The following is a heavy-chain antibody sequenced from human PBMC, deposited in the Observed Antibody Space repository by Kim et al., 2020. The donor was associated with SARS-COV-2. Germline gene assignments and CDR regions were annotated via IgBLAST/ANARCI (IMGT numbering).Heavy chain of an antibody. V-gene: IGHV3-9*01. Sequence: GGSLRLSCAASGFTFNDYAMHWVRQAPGKGLEWVSGISWNSNTIGYADSVKGRFTISRDSARHSLYLQMNSLRAEDTALYFCAKEKRSYYYGAGAFDFWGQGTMVTVS. CDR2: ISWNSNTI. CDR1: GFTFNDYA. J-gene: IGHJ3*01. CDR3: AKEKRSYYYGAGAFDF. D-gene: IGHD3-10*01.